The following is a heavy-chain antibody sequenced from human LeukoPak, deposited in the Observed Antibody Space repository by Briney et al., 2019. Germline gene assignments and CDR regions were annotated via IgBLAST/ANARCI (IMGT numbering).Heavy chain of an antibody. D-gene: IGHD3-16*01. J-gene: IGHJ4*02. CDR3: ARSLGH. CDR2: INHSGST. Sequence: SETLSLTCAVYGGSFSGYYWSWIRQPPGKGLEWIGEINHSGSTNYNPSLKSRVTISVDTSKNQFSLKLSSVTAADTAVYYCARSLGHWGQGTLVTVSS. V-gene: IGHV4-34*01. CDR1: GGSFSGYY.